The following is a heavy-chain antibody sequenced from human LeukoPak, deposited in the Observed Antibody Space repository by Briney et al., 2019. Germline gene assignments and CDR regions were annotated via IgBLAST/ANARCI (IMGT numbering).Heavy chain of an antibody. Sequence: SETLSLSCTVSGGSISGFYWSWIRQPPGKGLEWIAYTHYSGRTDYNPSLKSRLTISVDTTKNQFSLKLTSMTAADTAVYYCARQRDSVGAFEVWGQGTIVTVSS. J-gene: IGHJ3*01. D-gene: IGHD2-21*01. V-gene: IGHV4-59*08. CDR3: ARQRDSVGAFEV. CDR1: GGSISGFY. CDR2: THYSGRT.